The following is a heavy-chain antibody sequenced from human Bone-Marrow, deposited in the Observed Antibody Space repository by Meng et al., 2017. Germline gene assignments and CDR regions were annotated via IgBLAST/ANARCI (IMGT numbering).Heavy chain of an antibody. CDR3: ARVYLGKYFYY. D-gene: IGHD7-27*01. CDR1: GFTFSSYA. V-gene: IGHV3-30*04. Sequence: GESLKISCAASGFTFSSYAMHWVRQAPGKGLEWVAVISYDGSNKYYADSVKGRFTISRDNSKNTLYLQMNSLRAEDTAVYYCARVYLGKYFYYWGQGTLVTVSS. CDR2: ISYDGSNK. J-gene: IGHJ4*02.